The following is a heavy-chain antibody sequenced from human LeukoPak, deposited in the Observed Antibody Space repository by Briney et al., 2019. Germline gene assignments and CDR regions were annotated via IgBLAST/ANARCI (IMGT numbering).Heavy chain of an antibody. D-gene: IGHD3-22*01. Sequence: SETLSLTCAVSGGSISSSNWWSWVRQPPGKGLEWIGEIYHSGGTNYNPSLKSRVTISVDKSKNQFSLKLSSVTAADTAVYYCARLRITMIVVVKRGYYYMDVWGKGTTVTVSS. V-gene: IGHV4-4*02. CDR3: ARLRITMIVVVKRGYYYMDV. J-gene: IGHJ6*03. CDR1: GGSISSSNW. CDR2: IYHSGGT.